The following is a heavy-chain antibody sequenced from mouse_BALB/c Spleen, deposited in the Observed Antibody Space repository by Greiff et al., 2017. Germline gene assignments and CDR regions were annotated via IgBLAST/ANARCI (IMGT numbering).Heavy chain of an antibody. D-gene: IGHD1-1*01. CDR3: ARGGDYCGIAY. Sequence: EVLLVESGGGLVKPGGSLKLSCAASGFTFSSYTMSWVRQTPGKRLEWVATISSGGSYTYYPDSVKGRFTISRDNAKNTLYLQMSSLKSEDTAMYYCARGGDYCGIAYWGQGTLVTVSA. V-gene: IGHV5-6-4*01. CDR1: GFTFSSYT. CDR2: ISSGGSYT. J-gene: IGHJ3*01.